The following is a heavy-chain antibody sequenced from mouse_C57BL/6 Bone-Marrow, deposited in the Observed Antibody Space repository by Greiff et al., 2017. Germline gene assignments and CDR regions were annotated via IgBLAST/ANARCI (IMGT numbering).Heavy chain of an antibody. Sequence: VQLQQPGAELVRPGTSVKLSCKASGYTFTSYWMHWVKQRPGQGLEWIGVIDPSDSYTNYNQKFKGKATVTVDTSSSTAYMQLSSLTSEDSAVYYCARANWDGPFAYWGQGTLVTVSA. D-gene: IGHD4-1*01. CDR2: IDPSDSYT. J-gene: IGHJ3*01. CDR1: GYTFTSYW. V-gene: IGHV1-59*01. CDR3: ARANWDGPFAY.